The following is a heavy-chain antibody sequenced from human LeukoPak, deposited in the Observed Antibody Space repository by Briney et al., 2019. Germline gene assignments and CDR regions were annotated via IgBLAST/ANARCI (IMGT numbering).Heavy chain of an antibody. D-gene: IGHD2-15*01. CDR2: IYPHDSDT. J-gene: IGHJ5*02. V-gene: IGHV5-51*01. CDR1: GYGFTSYW. Sequence: GESLKISCKGSGYGFTSYWIAWVRQMPGTGKGLEWMGIIYPHDSDTRYSPSFQGQVIISVDKSINTAYLEWSSLKASDSAIYFCARHSRTAWSRGFFDPWGQGTLVTVSS. CDR3: ARHSRTAWSRGFFDP.